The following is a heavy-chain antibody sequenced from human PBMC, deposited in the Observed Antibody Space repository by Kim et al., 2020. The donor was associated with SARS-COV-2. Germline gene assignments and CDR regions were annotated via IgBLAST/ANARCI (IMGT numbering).Heavy chain of an antibody. CDR3: ARGGGSWPNYGMDV. Sequence: NPSLESRVTISVDTSKNQFPLKLSSVTAADTAVYYCARGGGSWPNYGMDVWGQGTTVTVSS. D-gene: IGHD6-13*01. V-gene: IGHV4-59*09. J-gene: IGHJ6*02.